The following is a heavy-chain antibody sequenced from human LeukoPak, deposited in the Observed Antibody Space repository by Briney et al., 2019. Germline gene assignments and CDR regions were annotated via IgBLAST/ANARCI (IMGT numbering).Heavy chain of an antibody. CDR2: INAGNGNT. Sequence: ASVKVSCKASGDTFTSYAMHWVRQAPGQRLEWMGWINAGNGNTKYSQKFQGRVTITRDTSASTAYMELSSLRSEDTAVYYCARVRSVTGFFDYWGQGTLVTVSS. V-gene: IGHV1-3*01. J-gene: IGHJ4*02. CDR1: GDTFTSYA. CDR3: ARVRSVTGFFDY. D-gene: IGHD1-20*01.